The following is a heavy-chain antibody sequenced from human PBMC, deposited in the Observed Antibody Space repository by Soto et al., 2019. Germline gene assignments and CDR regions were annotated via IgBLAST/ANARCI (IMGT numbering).Heavy chain of an antibody. CDR2: IYYSGST. V-gene: IGHV4-31*03. J-gene: IGHJ6*02. D-gene: IGHD6-13*01. CDR3: ARDGLASAAYYGMEV. Sequence: TLASTCTVSGGSISSGGYYWSWIRQHPVKVLEWIGYIYYSGSTYYNPSLKSRVTISVDTSKNKFSLKLSSVTAADTAVYYFARDGLASAAYYGMEVWGQGTTVNVSS. CDR1: GGSISSGGYY.